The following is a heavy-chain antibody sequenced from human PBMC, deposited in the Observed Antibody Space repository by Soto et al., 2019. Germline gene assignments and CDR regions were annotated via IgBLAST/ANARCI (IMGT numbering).Heavy chain of an antibody. D-gene: IGHD4-17*01. CDR1: YY. CDR3: ARRYGASFDY. V-gene: IGHV4-59*01. J-gene: IGHJ4*02. Sequence: YYWSWIRQPPGKGLEWIGYIYYSGSTNYNPSLKSRVTISVDTSKNQFSLKLSSVTAADTAVYYCARRYGASFDYWGQGTLVTVSS. CDR2: IYYSGST.